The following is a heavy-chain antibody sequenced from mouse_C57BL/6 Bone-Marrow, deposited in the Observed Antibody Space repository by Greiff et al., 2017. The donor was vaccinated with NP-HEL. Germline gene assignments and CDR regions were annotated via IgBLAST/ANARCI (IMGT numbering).Heavy chain of an antibody. Sequence: EVKLVESGGGLVKPGGSLKLSCAASGFTFSSYAMSWVRQTPEKRLEWVATISDGGSYTYYPDNVKGRFTISRDNAENNPYLHMIHLNSQNTAMYSCAKRATIYYGNYYALDYWGQGTSVTVSS. J-gene: IGHJ4*01. CDR3: AKRATIYYGNYYALDY. D-gene: IGHD2-1*01. V-gene: IGHV5-4*03. CDR1: GFTFSSYA. CDR2: ISDGGSYT.